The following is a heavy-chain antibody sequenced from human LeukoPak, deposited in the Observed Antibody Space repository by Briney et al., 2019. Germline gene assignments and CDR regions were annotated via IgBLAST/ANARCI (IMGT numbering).Heavy chain of an antibody. CDR1: GYTFTGYY. CDR2: INPNSGGT. J-gene: IGHJ5*02. Sequence: GASVKVSCKASGYTFTGYYMHWVRQAPGQGLEWMGWINPNSGGTNYAQKFQGRVTMTRNTSISTAYMELSSLRSEDTAVYYCARGRDGPYSSGWSGEEWFDPWGQGTLVTVSS. V-gene: IGHV1-2*02. CDR3: ARGRDGPYSSGWSGEEWFDP. D-gene: IGHD6-19*01.